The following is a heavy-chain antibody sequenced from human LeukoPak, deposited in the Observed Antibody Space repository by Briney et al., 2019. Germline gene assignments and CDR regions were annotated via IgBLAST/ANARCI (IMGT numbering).Heavy chain of an antibody. CDR2: ISSSSSTI. Sequence: GGFLRLSCAASGFTFSSYSMNWVRQAPGKGLEWVSYISSSSSTIYYADPVKGRFTISRDNAKNSLYLQMNSLRDEDTAVYYCARGHYYYYDSSGYIPTFDYWGQGTLVTVSS. CDR1: GFTFSSYS. J-gene: IGHJ4*02. V-gene: IGHV3-48*02. CDR3: ARGHYYYYDSSGYIPTFDY. D-gene: IGHD3-22*01.